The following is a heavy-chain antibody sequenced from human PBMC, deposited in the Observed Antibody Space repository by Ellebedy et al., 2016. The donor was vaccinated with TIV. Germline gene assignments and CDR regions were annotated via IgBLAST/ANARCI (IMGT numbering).Heavy chain of an antibody. J-gene: IGHJ3*02. V-gene: IGHV4-59*01. D-gene: IGHD3-3*01. CDR1: GGSMKNYY. Sequence: MPSETLSLTCTVSGGSMKNYYWTWIRQPPGKGLEWLGQIFCSGSTNYNPSLKSRVTISGDTSKNQFSLRLSSVTAADTAVYYCARRKITVFGETDAFDIWGQGTVVTVSS. CDR2: IFCSGST. CDR3: ARRKITVFGETDAFDI.